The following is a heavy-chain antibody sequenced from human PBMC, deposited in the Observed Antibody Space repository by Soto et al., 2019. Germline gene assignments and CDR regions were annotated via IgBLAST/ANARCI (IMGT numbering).Heavy chain of an antibody. CDR2: IYYNGNT. D-gene: IGHD2-21*01. CDR3: TRGGDRYKTGH. V-gene: IGHV4-59*01. J-gene: IGHJ4*02. Sequence: PSETLSLTCTVSGGSISSYYWSWIRQPPGKGLEWIGYIYYNGNTNYNPSLKSRVTISVDTSKNQFSLKLTSVNTADTAIYYCTRGGDRYKTGHWGQGTLVTVSS. CDR1: GGSISSYY.